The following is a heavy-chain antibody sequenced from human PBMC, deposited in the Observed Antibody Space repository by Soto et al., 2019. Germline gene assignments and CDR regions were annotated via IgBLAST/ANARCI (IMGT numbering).Heavy chain of an antibody. CDR3: ASPVAGNALDY. J-gene: IGHJ4*02. CDR1: GGSISSSIYY. D-gene: IGHD6-19*01. CDR2: IYYSGST. V-gene: IGHV4-39*01. Sequence: LEILSLTCTVSGGSISSSIYYWGWIRQPPGKGLEWIGSIYYSGSTYYNPSLKSRVTISVDTSKNQFSLKLSSVTAADTAVYYCASPVAGNALDYWGQGTLVTVSS.